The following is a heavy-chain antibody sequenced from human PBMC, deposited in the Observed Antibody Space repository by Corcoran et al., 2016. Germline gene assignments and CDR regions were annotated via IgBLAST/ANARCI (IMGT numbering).Heavy chain of an antibody. D-gene: IGHD3-16*01. V-gene: IGHV1-2*02. Sequence: QVQLVQSGAEVKKPGASVKVSCKASGYTFTGYYMHWVRQAPGQGLEWMGWINPNRGGTNYAQKFQGRVTMTRDTSISTAYMELSRLRSDDTAVYYCARVDPPPEGDFDYWGQGTLVTVSS. J-gene: IGHJ4*02. CDR1: GYTFTGYY. CDR3: ARVDPPPEGDFDY. CDR2: INPNRGGT.